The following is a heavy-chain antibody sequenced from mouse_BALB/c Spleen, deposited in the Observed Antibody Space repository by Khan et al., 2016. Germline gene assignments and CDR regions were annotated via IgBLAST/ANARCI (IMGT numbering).Heavy chain of an antibody. CDR1: GYTFTDYS. CDR3: ARRDLFDY. Sequence: QIQLVQSGPELKKPGETVKISCKASGYTFTDYSMHWVKQAPGKGLKWMGWINTETGAPTYADDFKGRFAFSLETSARTAYLQINNLKNEDTATYFWARRDLFDYWGQGTTLTVSS. V-gene: IGHV9-2-1*01. CDR2: INTETGAP. J-gene: IGHJ2*01. D-gene: IGHD3-3*01.